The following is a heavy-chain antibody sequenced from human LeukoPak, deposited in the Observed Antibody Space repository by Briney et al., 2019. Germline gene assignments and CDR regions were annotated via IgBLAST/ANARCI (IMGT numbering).Heavy chain of an antibody. CDR3: ARDYLVGCNDTICYPIDY. J-gene: IGHJ4*02. V-gene: IGHV3-30*01. CDR2: ISYEASNK. D-gene: IGHD2/OR15-2a*01. CDR1: GFTFGNHA. Sequence: PGGSLRLSCAASGFTFGNHAMHWVRQALGMGLEWVAVISYEASNKYYANSVKGRFTISRDNSKNTLYLQMNSLRAEDTAVYYCARDYLVGCNDTICYPIDYWGQGTLVTVSS.